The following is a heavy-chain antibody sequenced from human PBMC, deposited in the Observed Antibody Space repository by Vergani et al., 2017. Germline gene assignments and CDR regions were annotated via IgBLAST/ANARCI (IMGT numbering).Heavy chain of an antibody. CDR1: GYSFTSYW. J-gene: IGHJ3*02. V-gene: IGHV5-10-1*03. CDR3: ATQRVLVDSSGYYHEAFDI. D-gene: IGHD3-22*01. CDR2: IDPSDSYT. Sequence: EVQLVQSGAEVKKPGESLRISCKGSGYSFTSYWISWVRQMPGKGLEWMGRIDPSDSYTNYSPSFQGHVTISADKSISTAYLQWSSLKASDTAMYYCATQRVLVDSSGYYHEAFDIWGQGTMVTVSS.